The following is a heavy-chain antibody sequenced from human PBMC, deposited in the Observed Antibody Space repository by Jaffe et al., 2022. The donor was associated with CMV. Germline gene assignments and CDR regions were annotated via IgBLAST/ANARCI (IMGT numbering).Heavy chain of an antibody. Sequence: QVQLQESGPGLVKPSGTLSLTCAVSGGSISSSNWWSWVRQPPGKGLEWIGEIYHSGSTNYNPSLKSRVTISVDKSKNQFSLKLSSVTAADTAVYYCARSWGLPWGLPDHYWFDPWGQGTLVTVSS. D-gene: IGHD4-17*01. CDR2: IYHSGST. V-gene: IGHV4-4*02. CDR3: ARSWGLPWGLPDHYWFDP. J-gene: IGHJ5*02. CDR1: GGSISSSNW.